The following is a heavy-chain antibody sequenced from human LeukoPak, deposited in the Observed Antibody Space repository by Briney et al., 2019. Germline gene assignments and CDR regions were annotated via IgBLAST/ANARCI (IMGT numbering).Heavy chain of an antibody. CDR2: ISGSGGNT. Sequence: PGGSLRLSCAASGFTFSGYAMSWVRQPPGKGLEWVSTISGSGGNTYFPDSVKGRFTISRDDSQNTLYLQMNSLRAEDTAVYYCARGYYDFLGALYYGMDVWGQGTTVTVSS. CDR1: GFTFSGYA. V-gene: IGHV3-23*01. D-gene: IGHD3-3*01. J-gene: IGHJ6*02. CDR3: ARGYYDFLGALYYGMDV.